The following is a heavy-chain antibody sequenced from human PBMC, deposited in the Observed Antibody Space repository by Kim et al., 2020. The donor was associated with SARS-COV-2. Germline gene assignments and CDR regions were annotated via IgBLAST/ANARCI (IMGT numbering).Heavy chain of an antibody. Sequence: AQKFQGRVTMTRDTSTSTVYMGLSSLRSEDTAVYYCARAPREGGSGWIGYWGQGTLVTVSS. CDR3: ARAPREGGSGWIGY. J-gene: IGHJ4*02. D-gene: IGHD6-19*01. V-gene: IGHV1-46*01.